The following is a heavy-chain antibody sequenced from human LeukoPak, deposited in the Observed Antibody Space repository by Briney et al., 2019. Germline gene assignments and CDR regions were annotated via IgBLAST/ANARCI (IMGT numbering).Heavy chain of an antibody. J-gene: IGHJ4*02. CDR2: IYHSGST. Sequence: SETLSLTCTVSGGSINSSGYYWGWIRQPPGKGLEWIGSIYHSGSTYYNPSLKSRVTISVDTSKNQFSLKLSSVTAADTAVYYCARGGGIAARRYFDYWGQGTLVTVSS. V-gene: IGHV4-39*07. D-gene: IGHD6-6*01. CDR1: GGSINSSGYY. CDR3: ARGGGIAARRYFDY.